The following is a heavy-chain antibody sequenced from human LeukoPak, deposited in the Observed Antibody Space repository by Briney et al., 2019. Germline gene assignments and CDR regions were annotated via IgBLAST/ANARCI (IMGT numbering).Heavy chain of an antibody. CDR3: ARDRSRYSSRYFDF. Sequence: PSETLSLTCTVSGGSMNSYCWSWIRQPPGKGLEWIGYIFYSGTTDYNPSLKSRVTISVDSSKNQFSLKMTSVTAADTAVYYCARDRSRYSSRYFDFWGQGTLVTVSS. CDR2: IFYSGTT. J-gene: IGHJ4*02. V-gene: IGHV4-59*01. CDR1: GGSMNSYC. D-gene: IGHD6-19*01.